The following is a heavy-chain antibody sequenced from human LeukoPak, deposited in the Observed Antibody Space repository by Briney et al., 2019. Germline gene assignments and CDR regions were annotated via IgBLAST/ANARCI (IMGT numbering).Heavy chain of an antibody. J-gene: IGHJ6*02. CDR3: ARLAYCGGDCPYYYYYGMDV. Sequence: ASVKVSCKASGYTFTGYYMHWVRQAPGQGLEWMGWINPNSGGTNYAQKFQGRVTMTRDTSISTAYMELSRLRSDDTAVYYCARLAYCGGDCPYYYYYGMDVWGQGTTVTVSS. V-gene: IGHV1-2*02. D-gene: IGHD2-21*02. CDR1: GYTFTGYY. CDR2: INPNSGGT.